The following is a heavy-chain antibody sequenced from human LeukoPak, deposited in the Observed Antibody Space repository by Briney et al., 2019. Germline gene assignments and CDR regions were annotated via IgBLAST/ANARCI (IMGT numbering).Heavy chain of an antibody. CDR1: GGSISSSSYY. D-gene: IGHD2-15*01. Sequence: SETLSLTCTVSGGSISSSSYYWGWIRQPPGKGLEWIGSIYYSGSTYYNPSLKSRVTISLNMSKKQFSLKLSSVTAADTAVYYCARRRFLVDGGFDYWGQGTLVTVSS. V-gene: IGHV4-39*01. J-gene: IGHJ4*02. CDR3: ARRRFLVDGGFDY. CDR2: IYYSGST.